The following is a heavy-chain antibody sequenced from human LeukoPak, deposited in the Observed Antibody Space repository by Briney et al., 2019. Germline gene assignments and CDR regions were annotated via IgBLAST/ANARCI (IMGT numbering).Heavy chain of an antibody. CDR1: GYSFTSYW. J-gene: IGHJ3*02. CDR3: AKDGYGYSSSWPYDAFDI. CDR2: IYPGDSDT. D-gene: IGHD6-13*01. Sequence: GESLKISCKGSGYSFTSYWIGWVRQMPGKGLEWMGIIYPGDSDTRYSPSFQGQVTISADKSISTAYLQWSSLRAEDTAVYYCAKDGYGYSSSWPYDAFDIWGQGTMVTVSS. V-gene: IGHV5-51*01.